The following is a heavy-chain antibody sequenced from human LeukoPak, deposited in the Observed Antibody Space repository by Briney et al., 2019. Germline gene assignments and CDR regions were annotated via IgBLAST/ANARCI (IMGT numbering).Heavy chain of an antibody. V-gene: IGHV4-59*08. Sequence: SETLFLTCTVSGGSLSSYYWSWIRQPPGKGLEWIGYIYYSGSTYYNYNPSLKSRVTISVDTSKNQFSLNLKSVTAADTAVYYCRRHSLAEALSCFDPWGQGTLVTVSS. CDR3: RRHSLAEALSCFDP. D-gene: IGHD6-19*01. CDR1: GGSLSSYY. J-gene: IGHJ5*02. CDR2: IYYSGSTYY.